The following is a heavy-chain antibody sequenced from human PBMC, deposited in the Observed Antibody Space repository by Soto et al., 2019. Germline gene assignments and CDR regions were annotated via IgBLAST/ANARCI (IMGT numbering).Heavy chain of an antibody. CDR2: IYYSGST. Sequence: SETLSLTXTVSGGSVSSGSYYWSWIRQPPGKGLEWIGYIYYSGSTNYNPSLKSRVTISVDTSKNQFSLKLSSVTAADTAVYYCARDYSGYCSGGSCYSGDWFDPWGQGTLVTVSS. D-gene: IGHD2-15*01. V-gene: IGHV4-61*01. CDR3: ARDYSGYCSGGSCYSGDWFDP. CDR1: GGSVSSGSYY. J-gene: IGHJ5*02.